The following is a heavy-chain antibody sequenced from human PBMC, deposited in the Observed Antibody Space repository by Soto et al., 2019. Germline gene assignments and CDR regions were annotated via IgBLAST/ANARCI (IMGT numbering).Heavy chain of an antibody. CDR1: GFTFSDYY. J-gene: IGHJ4*02. D-gene: IGHD3-22*01. CDR3: ARPYYYDSSGYLGGFDY. CDR2: ISSSSSYT. V-gene: IGHV3-11*06. Sequence: QVQLVESGGGLVKPGGSLRLSCAASGFTFSDYYMSWIRQAPGKGLEWVSYISSSSSYTNYADSVKGRFTISRDNAKNSLYLQMNSLRAEDTAVYYCARPYYYDSSGYLGGFDYWGQGTLVTVSS.